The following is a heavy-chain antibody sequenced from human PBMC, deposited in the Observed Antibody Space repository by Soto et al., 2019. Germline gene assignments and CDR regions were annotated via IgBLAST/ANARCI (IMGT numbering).Heavy chain of an antibody. Sequence: EVQLLESGGGLAQPGGPLRLSCVASGFTFSNSAMSWVRHVPGKGLEWAAGISSSGGRTNYADSVKGRFTISRDNSKDTLYVQMNSLRAEDTALYYCANVQEFCGFNCYIVDSWGQGVLGTVSS. CDR2: ISSSGGRT. V-gene: IGHV3-23*01. CDR1: GFTFSNSA. CDR3: ANVQEFCGFNCYIVDS. J-gene: IGHJ4*02. D-gene: IGHD2-21*02.